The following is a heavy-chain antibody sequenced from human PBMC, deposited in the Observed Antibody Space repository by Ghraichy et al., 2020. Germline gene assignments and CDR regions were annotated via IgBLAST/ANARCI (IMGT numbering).Heavy chain of an antibody. CDR2: INQDGSEK. CDR1: GFTFSSYW. V-gene: IGHV3-7*01. CDR3: ARWSRGFDF. Sequence: LSLTCAASGFTFSSYWMGWVRQAPGKGLEWVANINQDGSEKYYVDSVKGRFTISRDNAKNSLYLQMNSLRAEDTAVYYCARWSRGFDFWGQGTMVTVSS. J-gene: IGHJ3*01.